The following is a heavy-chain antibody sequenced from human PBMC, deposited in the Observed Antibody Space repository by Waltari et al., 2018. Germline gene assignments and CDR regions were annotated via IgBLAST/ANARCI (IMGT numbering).Heavy chain of an antibody. Sequence: QVQLVQSGAEVKKPGSSVKVSCKASGGTFSSYAIRWVRQAPGQGLEWMGRINPILGIANYAQKCQGRVTITADKSTSTAYMELSSLRSEDTAVYYCARDQCSGGSCYRTNYYYGMDVWGQGTTVTVSS. J-gene: IGHJ6*02. CDR3: ARDQCSGGSCYRTNYYYGMDV. V-gene: IGHV1-69*04. D-gene: IGHD2-15*01. CDR2: INPILGIA. CDR1: GGTFSSYA.